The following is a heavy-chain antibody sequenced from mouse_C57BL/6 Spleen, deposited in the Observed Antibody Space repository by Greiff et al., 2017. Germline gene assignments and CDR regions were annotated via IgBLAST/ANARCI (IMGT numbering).Heavy chain of an antibody. Sequence: VQLQESGPGLVQPSQSLSITCTVSGFSLTSYGVHWVRQSPGKGLEWLGVIWRGGSTDYTAAFMSSLSISKDNSRSQVLFKRNSLQADDTAIYCGAKTRYGSSYGYFDVWGTGTTVTVSS. CDR1: GFSLTSYG. J-gene: IGHJ1*03. D-gene: IGHD1-1*01. CDR2: IWRGGST. CDR3: AKTRYGSSYGYFDV. V-gene: IGHV2-5*01.